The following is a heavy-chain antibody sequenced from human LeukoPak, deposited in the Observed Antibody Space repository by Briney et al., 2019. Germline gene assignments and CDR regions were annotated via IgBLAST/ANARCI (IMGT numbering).Heavy chain of an antibody. Sequence: QPGGSLRLSCAASGFTFSRYSVNWVRQAPGRGLEWVAYIRTSSGGIYYADSVKGRFTISTDTAKNPLYLEMNNLRDGDTAVYFCARDDSWAFDYWGQGTLVTVSS. V-gene: IGHV3-48*02. CDR3: ARDDSWAFDY. CDR1: GFTFSRYS. J-gene: IGHJ4*02. D-gene: IGHD2-21*02. CDR2: IRTSSGGI.